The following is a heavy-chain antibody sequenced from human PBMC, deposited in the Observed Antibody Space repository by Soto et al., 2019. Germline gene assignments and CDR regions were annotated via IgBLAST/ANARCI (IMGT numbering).Heavy chain of an antibody. D-gene: IGHD6-19*01. CDR2: IYTSGST. CDR3: AREYSSGWFPSGFDP. Sequence: QVQLQESGPGLVKPSETLSLTCTVSGGSISSYYGRWIRQPAGKGLEWIGRIYTSGSTNYNPSLKSRVTMSVDTSKNQFSLKLSSVTAADTAVYYCAREYSSGWFPSGFDPWGQGTLVTVSS. V-gene: IGHV4-4*07. J-gene: IGHJ5*02. CDR1: GGSISSYY.